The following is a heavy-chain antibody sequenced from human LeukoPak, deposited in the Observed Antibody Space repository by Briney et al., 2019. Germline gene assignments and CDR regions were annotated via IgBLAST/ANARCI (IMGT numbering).Heavy chain of an antibody. Sequence: GGSLRLSCAGSGFTFSSYATSWVRQAPGKGLEWVSATDGSGGSAYYADSVRGRFTISRDNSKNTLYLQMNSLRVEDTAVYYCAKDRPHPSAEPTNFDYWGQGTLVTVSS. CDR3: AKDRPHPSAEPTNFDY. CDR2: TDGSGGSA. D-gene: IGHD1-14*01. V-gene: IGHV3-23*01. CDR1: GFTFSSYA. J-gene: IGHJ4*02.